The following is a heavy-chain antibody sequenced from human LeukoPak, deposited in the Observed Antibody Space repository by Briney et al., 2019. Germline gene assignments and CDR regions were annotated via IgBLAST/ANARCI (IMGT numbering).Heavy chain of an antibody. CDR1: GGTFSSYA. CDR2: IIPIFGTA. Sequence: SVKVSCKASGGTFSSYAISWVRQAPGQGLEWMGGIIPIFGTANYAQKFQGRGTITADESTSTAYMELSSLRSEDTAVYYCARDAVGYSYGPARFDYWGQGTLVTVSS. J-gene: IGHJ4*02. CDR3: ARDAVGYSYGPARFDY. V-gene: IGHV1-69*13. D-gene: IGHD5-18*01.